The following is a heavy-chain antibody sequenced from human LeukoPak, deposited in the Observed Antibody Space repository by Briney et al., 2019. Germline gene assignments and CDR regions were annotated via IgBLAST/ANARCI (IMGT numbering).Heavy chain of an antibody. D-gene: IGHD3-3*01. CDR1: GYNFTSYW. CDR2: IYPGDSDT. V-gene: IGHV5-51*01. CDR3: ASTLRSVLDY. J-gene: IGHJ4*02. Sequence: GESLKISCKGFGYNFTSYWIGWVRQMPGKGLEWMGIIYPGDSDTRYSPSFQGQVTISADKSISTAYLQWSSLKASDSAMYYCASTLRSVLDYWGQGTLVTVSS.